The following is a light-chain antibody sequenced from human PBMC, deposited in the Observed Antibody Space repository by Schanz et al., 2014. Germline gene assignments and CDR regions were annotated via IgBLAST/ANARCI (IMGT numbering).Light chain of an antibody. CDR2: DVN. V-gene: IGLV2-8*01. Sequence: QSALTQPPSASGSPGQSVTISCTGTSSDVGGYNYVSWYQQHPGKAPKLMIFDVNQRPSGVPDRFSGSKSGNTASLTVSGLQAEDEADYYCSSYGGNLGVFGTGTKLTAL. CDR1: SSDVGGYNY. J-gene: IGLJ1*01. CDR3: SSYGGNLGV.